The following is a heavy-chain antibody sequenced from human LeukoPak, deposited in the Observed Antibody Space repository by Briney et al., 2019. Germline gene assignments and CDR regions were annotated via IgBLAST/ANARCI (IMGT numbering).Heavy chain of an antibody. Sequence: PSETLSLTCTVSGGSISSYYWSWIRQPPGKGLEWIGYIYYSGSTNYNPSLKSRVTISVDTSKNQFSLELSSVTAADTAVYYCARSLWEPDVWGQGTTVTVSS. V-gene: IGHV4-59*01. CDR2: IYYSGST. CDR3: ARSLWEPDV. J-gene: IGHJ6*02. CDR1: GGSISSYY. D-gene: IGHD1-26*01.